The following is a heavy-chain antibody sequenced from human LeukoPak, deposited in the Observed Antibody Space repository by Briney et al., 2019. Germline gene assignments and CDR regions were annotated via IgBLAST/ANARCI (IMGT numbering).Heavy chain of an antibody. J-gene: IGHJ4*02. CDR1: GFTFSSYW. CDR3: ARVGYTAMAPQDDY. D-gene: IGHD5-18*01. Sequence: PGGSLRLSCAASGFTFSSYWMSWVRQAPGKGLEWVANIKQDGSEKYYVDSVKGRFTISRDNAKNSLYLQMNSLRADDTAVYYCARVGYTAMAPQDDYWGQGTLVTVSS. CDR2: IKQDGSEK. V-gene: IGHV3-7*01.